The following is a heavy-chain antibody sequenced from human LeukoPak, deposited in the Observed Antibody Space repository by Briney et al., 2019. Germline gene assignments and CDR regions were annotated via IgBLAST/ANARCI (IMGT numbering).Heavy chain of an antibody. CDR2: IYPGDFDT. D-gene: IGHD3-3*01. CDR3: ARSTYYDFWSGQLSDAFDI. J-gene: IGHJ3*02. V-gene: IGHV5-51*01. CDR1: GYSFTSYW. Sequence: GESLKISCKGSGYSFTSYWIGWVRQMPGKGLEWMGIIYPGDFDTRYSPSFQGQVTISADKSISTAYLQWSSLKASDTAMYYCARSTYYDFWSGQLSDAFDIWGQGTMVTVSS.